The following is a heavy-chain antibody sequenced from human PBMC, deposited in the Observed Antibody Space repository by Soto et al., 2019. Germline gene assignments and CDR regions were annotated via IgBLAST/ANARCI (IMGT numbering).Heavy chain of an antibody. Sequence: QVQLVQSGAEVKRPGAPVKVSCKTSGYTFSDYFIQWVRQAPGQGLEWMGWINSNNGATKYAQKFQGRVSMTRDTSTNTVYMDQNRLTSDDTAVYYCSRDASNGGYFDYWGQGALVTVSS. CDR2: INSNNGAT. V-gene: IGHV1-2*02. CDR1: GYTFSDYF. D-gene: IGHD3-16*01. CDR3: SRDASNGGYFDY. J-gene: IGHJ4*02.